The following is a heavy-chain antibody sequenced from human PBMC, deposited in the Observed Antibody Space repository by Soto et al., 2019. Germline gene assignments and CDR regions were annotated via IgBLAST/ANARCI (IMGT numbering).Heavy chain of an antibody. V-gene: IGHV3-74*01. D-gene: IGHD4-17*01. J-gene: IGHJ4*02. CDR1: GFSLSNYW. Sequence: EVQLVESGGGVVQPGGSLRLSCAASGFSLSNYWMHWVLQVPGEGLVWVSRIARDGYSSTYAEPMKGRFTISRDNAKNTLYLQINSLRAEDTAVYYCARQPIGTVTPDYWGQGTLVTVSS. CDR3: ARQPIGTVTPDY. CDR2: IARDGYSS.